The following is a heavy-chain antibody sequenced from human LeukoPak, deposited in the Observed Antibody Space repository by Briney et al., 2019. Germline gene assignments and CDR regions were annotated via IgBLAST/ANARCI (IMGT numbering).Heavy chain of an antibody. J-gene: IGHJ6*03. CDR2: ISSSSSTI. V-gene: IGHV3-48*04. D-gene: IGHD3-3*01. CDR1: GFTFSSYS. Sequence: GGSLRLSCAASGFTFSSYSMNWVRQAPGKGLEWVSYISSSSSTIYYADSVKGRFTISRDNAKNLLYLQINSLRAEDTAVYYCARLRRIDDFWSGYSYYYYYMDVWGKGTTVTVSS. CDR3: ARLRRIDDFWSGYSYYYYYMDV.